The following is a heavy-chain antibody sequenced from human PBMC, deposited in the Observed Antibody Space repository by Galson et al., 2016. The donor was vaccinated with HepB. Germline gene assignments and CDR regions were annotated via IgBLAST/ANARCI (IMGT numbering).Heavy chain of an antibody. Sequence: PSLTCTVSGGSISSGDYYWSWIRQHPGKGLEWIGYIYYYGSTYYSPSLRSRVTLSVDTSKNQFSLKLISVTAADTAVYYCAREESAGRDYYHAVDVWGQGTTVTVSS. V-gene: IGHV4-31*03. J-gene: IGHJ6*02. CDR1: GGSISSGDYY. D-gene: IGHD6-13*01. CDR3: AREESAGRDYYHAVDV. CDR2: IYYYGST.